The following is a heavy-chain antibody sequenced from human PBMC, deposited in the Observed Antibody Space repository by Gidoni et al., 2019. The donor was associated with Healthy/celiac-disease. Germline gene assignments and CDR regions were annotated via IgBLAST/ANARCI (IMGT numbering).Heavy chain of an antibody. V-gene: IGHV2-70*15. J-gene: IGHJ4*02. CDR1: GFSPSTSGLC. D-gene: IGHD2-8*02. CDR3: ARTYRWALDY. Sequence: QVTLRESGPALVNPTLTLTLTCTFPGFSPSTSGLCVSWSRQPPGKALEWLARIDWDDDKSYSTSLKTRLTNSKDTSKNQVVLTMANMDPVDTATYYCARTYRWALDYWGQGTLVTVSS. CDR2: IDWDDDK.